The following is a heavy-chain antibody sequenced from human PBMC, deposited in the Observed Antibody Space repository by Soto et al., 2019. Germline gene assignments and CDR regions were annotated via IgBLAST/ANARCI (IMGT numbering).Heavy chain of an antibody. CDR1: GFTFTNHW. Sequence: GSLRLSCATSGFTFTNHWMHWVRQAPGRGLEWVANINHDGSDRRYVDSLKGRFTISRDNTKNSLYLQMDSLGADDTAIYYCARDASGSAVDSTEYLPQWGQGTLVPVSS. CDR2: INHDGSDR. V-gene: IGHV3-7*01. D-gene: IGHD5-12*01. J-gene: IGHJ1*01. CDR3: ARDASGSAVDSTEYLPQ.